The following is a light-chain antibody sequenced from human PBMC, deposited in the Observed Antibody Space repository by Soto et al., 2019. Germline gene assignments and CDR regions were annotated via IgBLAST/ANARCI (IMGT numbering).Light chain of an antibody. CDR3: HQRSTWPFT. CDR1: HTIASVY. Sequence: IVLTQSPASLSLSPGERATLSCGASHTIASVYLAWYQHKPGLAPRLLIYDTSIRATGIPDRFTGSGSGTDFTLTISSLEPEDFAVYYCHQRSTWPFTFGPGTKVDIK. CDR2: DTS. J-gene: IGKJ3*01. V-gene: IGKV3-11*01.